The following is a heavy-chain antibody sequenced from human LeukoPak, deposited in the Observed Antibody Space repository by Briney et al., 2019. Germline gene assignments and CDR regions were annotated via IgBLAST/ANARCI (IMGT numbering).Heavy chain of an antibody. CDR2: AHVDGNT. V-gene: IGHV3-53*01. J-gene: IGHJ3*02. CDR1: GFTVSSNF. CDR3: ARAASYAFHI. Sequence: PGGSLRLSCAASGFTVSSNFMTWVRQAPGKGLDWVSFAHVDGNTYYGDSVKGRFTISRDNSKNTLYLQMNSLRVEDTAMYYCARAASYAFHIWGQGTMVTVSS. D-gene: IGHD3-16*02.